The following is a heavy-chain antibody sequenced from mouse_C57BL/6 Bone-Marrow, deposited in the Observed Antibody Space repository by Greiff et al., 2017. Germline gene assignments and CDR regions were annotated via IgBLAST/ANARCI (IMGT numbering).Heavy chain of an antibody. D-gene: IGHD2-3*01. CDR3: ARSDGYYEDWYFDV. Sequence: EVKLVESGPGLAKPSQTLSLTCSVTGYSITSAYWNWIRKFPGNKLEYMGYISYSGSTYYNPSLKSRLSITRDTSKNQYYLQLNSVTTEDTATYYCARSDGYYEDWYFDVWGTGTTVTVSS. J-gene: IGHJ1*03. CDR2: ISYSGST. CDR1: GYSITSAY. V-gene: IGHV3-8*01.